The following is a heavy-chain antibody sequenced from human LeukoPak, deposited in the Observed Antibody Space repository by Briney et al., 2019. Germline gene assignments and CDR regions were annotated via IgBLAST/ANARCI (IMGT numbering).Heavy chain of an antibody. CDR2: INPNSGGT. CDR3: AREVRAYSSLGYFDY. CDR1: GYTFTGYY. J-gene: IGHJ4*02. V-gene: IGHV1-2*02. Sequence: ASVKVSCKASGYTFTGYYMHWVRQAPGQGLEWMGWINPNSGGTNYAQKFQGRVTMTRDTSISTAYMELSRLRSDDTAVYYCAREVRAYSSLGYFDYWGQGTLVTVSS. D-gene: IGHD6-13*01.